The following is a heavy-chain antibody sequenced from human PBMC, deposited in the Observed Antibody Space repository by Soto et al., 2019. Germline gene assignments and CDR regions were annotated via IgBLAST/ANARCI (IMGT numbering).Heavy chain of an antibody. CDR3: ARDRGYGGNSGAFDY. D-gene: IGHD5-12*01. Sequence: PSETLSLTCTVSGGSVSSYYWSWIRQPPGKGLEWIGYIYYSGSTNYNPSLKSRVTISVDTSKNQFSLKLSSVTAADTAVYYCARDRGYGGNSGAFDYWGQGTLVTVSS. CDR2: IYYSGST. J-gene: IGHJ4*02. CDR1: GGSVSSYY. V-gene: IGHV4-59*02.